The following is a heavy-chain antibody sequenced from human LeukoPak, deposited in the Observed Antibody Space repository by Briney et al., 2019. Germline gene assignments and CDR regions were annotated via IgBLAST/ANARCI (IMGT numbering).Heavy chain of an antibody. Sequence: ASVKVSCKASGYTFTGYYMHCVRQAPGQGLEWMGWISPNSGGTNYAQKFQGRVTMTRDTSISTAYMELSRLRSDDTAVYYCARVALNWGDGGFDYWGQGTLVTVSS. D-gene: IGHD7-27*01. CDR3: ARVALNWGDGGFDY. J-gene: IGHJ4*02. V-gene: IGHV1-2*02. CDR2: ISPNSGGT. CDR1: GYTFTGYY.